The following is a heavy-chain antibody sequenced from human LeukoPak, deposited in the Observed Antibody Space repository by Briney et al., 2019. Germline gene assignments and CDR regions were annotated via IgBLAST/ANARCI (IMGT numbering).Heavy chain of an antibody. D-gene: IGHD1-26*01. J-gene: IGHJ6*02. Sequence: PGGSLRLSCAASGSAFSRSWIHWVRQAPGKGLVWVSHINNDATRTTYADSVRGRFTISRDNAENTVSLQMNSLRAEDTAVYYCASDGAYAMAVWGQGTTVTVSS. CDR3: ASDGAYAMAV. CDR1: GSAFSRSW. V-gene: IGHV3-74*01. CDR2: INNDATRT.